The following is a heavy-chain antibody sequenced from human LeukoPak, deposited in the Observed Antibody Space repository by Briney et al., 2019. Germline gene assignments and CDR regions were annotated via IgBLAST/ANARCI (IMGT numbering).Heavy chain of an antibody. J-gene: IGHJ4*02. Sequence: GGSLRLSCVASGFSFRNYAIHWVRQAPGKGLEYVSVINTDGRITYYADSVKGRFTISRDNSKNTLYLQMNSLRAEDTAVYYCAKLSVVGATEIDYWGQGTLVTVPS. CDR1: GFSFRNYA. D-gene: IGHD1-26*01. CDR2: INTDGRIT. V-gene: IGHV3-64*02. CDR3: AKLSVVGATEIDY.